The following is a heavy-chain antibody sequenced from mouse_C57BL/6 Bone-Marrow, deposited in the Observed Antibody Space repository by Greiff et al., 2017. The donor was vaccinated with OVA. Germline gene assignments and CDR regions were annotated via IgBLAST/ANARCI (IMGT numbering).Heavy chain of an antibody. CDR2: IDPSDSYT. Sequence: QVQLQQPGAELVKPGASVKLSCKASGYTFTSYWMQWVKQRPGQGLEWIGEIDPSDSYTNYNQKFKGKATLTVDTSSSTAYMQLSSLTSEDSAVYYCARARSTVVATSPGYWGQGTTLTVSS. J-gene: IGHJ2*01. D-gene: IGHD1-1*01. CDR3: ARARSTVVATSPGY. CDR1: GYTFTSYW. V-gene: IGHV1-50*01.